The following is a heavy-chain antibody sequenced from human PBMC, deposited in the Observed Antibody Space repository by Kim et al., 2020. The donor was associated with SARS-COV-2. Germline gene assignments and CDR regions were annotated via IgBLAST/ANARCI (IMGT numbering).Heavy chain of an antibody. V-gene: IGHV3-30-3*01. Sequence: GGSLRLSCAASGFTFSSYAMHWVRQAPGKGLEWVAVISYDGSNKYYADSVKGRFTISRDNSKNTLYLQMNSLRAEDTAVYYCARDAYRGCTNGVCFHGAFDIWGQGTMVTVSS. CDR2: ISYDGSNK. CDR1: GFTFSSYA. J-gene: IGHJ3*02. D-gene: IGHD2-8*01. CDR3: ARDAYRGCTNGVCFHGAFDI.